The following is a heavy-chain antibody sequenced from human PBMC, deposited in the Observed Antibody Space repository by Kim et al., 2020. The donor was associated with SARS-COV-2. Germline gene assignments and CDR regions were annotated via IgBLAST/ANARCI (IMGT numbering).Heavy chain of an antibody. J-gene: IGHJ3*02. Sequence: SETLSLTCTVSGGSISSSSYYWGWIRQPPGKGLEWIGSIYYSGSTYYNPSLKSRVTISVDTSKNQFSLKLSSVTAADTAVYYCAGDFQWLGGADAFDIWGQGTMVTVSS. CDR1: GGSISSSSYY. CDR2: IYYSGST. D-gene: IGHD6-19*01. CDR3: AGDFQWLGGADAFDI. V-gene: IGHV4-39*07.